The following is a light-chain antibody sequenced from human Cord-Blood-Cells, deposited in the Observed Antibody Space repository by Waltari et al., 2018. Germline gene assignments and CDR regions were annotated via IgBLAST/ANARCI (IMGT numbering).Light chain of an antibody. CDR3: QQRSNWPYT. Sequence: EIVLTQSPATLSLSPGERATLSCRASPSVSSYLAWYQQKPGQAPRLLLYDASNRATGIPARFSGSGSGTDFTLTISSLEPEDFAVYYCQQRSNWPYTFGQGTKLEIK. J-gene: IGKJ2*01. CDR1: PSVSSY. CDR2: DAS. V-gene: IGKV3-11*01.